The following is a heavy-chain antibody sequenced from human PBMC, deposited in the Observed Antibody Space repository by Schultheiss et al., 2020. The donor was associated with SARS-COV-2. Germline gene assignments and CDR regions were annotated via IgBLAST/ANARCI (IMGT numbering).Heavy chain of an antibody. J-gene: IGHJ4*02. CDR1: GFTFSNAW. V-gene: IGHV3-15*07. CDR3: AREGPQVEMATIV. D-gene: IGHD5-24*01. CDR2: IKSKTDGGTT. Sequence: GESLKISCAASGFTFSNAWMNWVRQAPGKGLEWVGRIKSKTDGGTTDYAAPVKGRFTISRDDSKNTLYLQMNSLKTEDTAVYYCAREGPQVEMATIVWGQGTLVTVSS.